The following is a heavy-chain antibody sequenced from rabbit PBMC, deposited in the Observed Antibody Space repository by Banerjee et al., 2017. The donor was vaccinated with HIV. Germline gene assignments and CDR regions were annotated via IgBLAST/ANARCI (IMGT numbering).Heavy chain of an antibody. CDR1: GFSFSSGYD. D-gene: IGHD8-1*01. CDR3: ARSDGGSSYWMIYFNL. CDR2: IYAGSSDIT. J-gene: IGHJ4*01. Sequence: QEQLVESGGGLVKPGASLTLTCKASGFSFSSGYDMCWVRQAPGKGLEWIACIYAGSSDITYYASWAKGRFTISKTSSTTVTLQMTSLTAADTATYFCARSDGGSSYWMIYFNLWGPGTLVTVS. V-gene: IGHV1S45*01.